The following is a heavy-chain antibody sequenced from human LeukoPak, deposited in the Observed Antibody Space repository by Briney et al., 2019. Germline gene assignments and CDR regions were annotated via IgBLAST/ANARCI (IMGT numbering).Heavy chain of an antibody. V-gene: IGHV1-2*06. CDR3: ARGKYCSGGSCYSGWFDP. J-gene: IGHJ5*02. Sequence: ASLKLSCKASGYTFTGYYMHWVRQAPGQGLEWMGRINPNSGGTNYAQNFQGRVTMTRDTSISTAYMKLNRLRSDDTAVYYCARGKYCSGGSCYSGWFDPWGQGTLVTVSS. D-gene: IGHD2-15*01. CDR1: GYTFTGYY. CDR2: INPNSGGT.